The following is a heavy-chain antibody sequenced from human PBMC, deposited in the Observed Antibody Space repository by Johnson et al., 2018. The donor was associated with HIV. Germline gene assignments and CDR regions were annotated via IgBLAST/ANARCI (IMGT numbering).Heavy chain of an antibody. Sequence: VQLVESGGVVVQPGGSLRLSCAASGFTFDDYAMHWVRQAPGKGLEWVSLISCDGGSTYYANSVKGNFTISRDNSKNTLYLQMNSLRADDTAVYYCARDGEDSTSSSGAFDIWGQGTMVTVSS. V-gene: IGHV3-43D*03. CDR1: GFTFDDYA. D-gene: IGHD6-6*01. CDR2: ISCDGGST. CDR3: ARDGEDSTSSSGAFDI. J-gene: IGHJ3*02.